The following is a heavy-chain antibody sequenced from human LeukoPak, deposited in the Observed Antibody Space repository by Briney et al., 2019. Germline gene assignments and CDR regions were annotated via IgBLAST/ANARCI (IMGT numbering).Heavy chain of an antibody. CDR2: ISYDGSNN. V-gene: IGHV3-30-3*01. CDR1: GFXFSSYA. CDR3: ARDLHGYSHGYFDY. D-gene: IGHD5-18*01. J-gene: IGHJ4*02. Sequence: GGSLRLSCAASGFXFSSYAIHWVRQAPGKGLEWVAVISYDGSNNYYADSVKGRFTISRDNSENTLYLHMNSLRAEDTVLYYCARDLHGYSHGYFDYWGQGTLVTVSS.